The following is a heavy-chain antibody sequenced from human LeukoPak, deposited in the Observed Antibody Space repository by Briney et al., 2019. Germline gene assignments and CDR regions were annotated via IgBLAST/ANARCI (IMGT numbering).Heavy chain of an antibody. CDR1: GFSFSSCE. D-gene: IGHD2-15*01. J-gene: IGHJ4*02. Sequence: GGSLRLSCAASGFSFSSCEMNWVRQAPGKGLQWVSYISSSGSTIYYADSVKGRVTISRDNAKNSLYLQMNSLRAEDTAVYYCARGRCSGGNCYSNFEYWGQGTLVSVSS. CDR3: ARGRCSGGNCYSNFEY. CDR2: ISSSGSTI. V-gene: IGHV3-48*03.